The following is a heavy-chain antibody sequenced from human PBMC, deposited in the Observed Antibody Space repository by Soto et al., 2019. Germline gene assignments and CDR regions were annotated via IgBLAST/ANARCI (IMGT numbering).Heavy chain of an antibody. Sequence: QVQLVESGGGVVQPGRSLRLSCAASGFTFSSYAMHWVRQAPGKGLEWVAVISYDGSNKYYADSVKGRFTISRDNSKNTLYLQMNSLRAEDTAVYYCARVGDPYYYGSGSYYSRYYYYYGMDVWGQGTTVTVSS. CDR3: ARVGDPYYYGSGSYYSRYYYYYGMDV. CDR1: GFTFSSYA. J-gene: IGHJ6*02. CDR2: ISYDGSNK. V-gene: IGHV3-30-3*01. D-gene: IGHD3-10*01.